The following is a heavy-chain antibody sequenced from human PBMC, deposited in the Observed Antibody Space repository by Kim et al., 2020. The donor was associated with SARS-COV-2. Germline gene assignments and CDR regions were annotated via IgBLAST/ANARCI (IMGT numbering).Heavy chain of an antibody. CDR2: IRDSGGST. V-gene: IGHV3-23*01. J-gene: IGHJ1*01. D-gene: IGHD6-19*01. CDR3: AKVTSGSSGWFEYFQH. Sequence: GGSLRLSCAPSGFTFNTYAMSWVRQAPGKGLEWVSGIRDSGGSTKYAESVKGRFSISRDNSKNTLYLQMDSLRAEDTAVYYCAKVTSGSSGWFEYFQHWGQGTLVTVSS. CDR1: GFTFNTYA.